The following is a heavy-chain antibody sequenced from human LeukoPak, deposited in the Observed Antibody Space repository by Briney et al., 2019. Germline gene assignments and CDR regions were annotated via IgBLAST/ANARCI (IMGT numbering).Heavy chain of an antibody. J-gene: IGHJ4*02. CDR2: ISYDGSNK. D-gene: IGHD1-14*01. CDR1: GFTFSSYG. Sequence: GGSLRLSCAASGFTFSSYGMHWVRQAPGKGLEWVAVISYDGSNKYYADSVKGRFTISRDNSKNTLYLQMNSLRAEDTAVYYCAKDPGDYWGQGTLVTVSS. CDR3: AKDPGDY. V-gene: IGHV3-30*18.